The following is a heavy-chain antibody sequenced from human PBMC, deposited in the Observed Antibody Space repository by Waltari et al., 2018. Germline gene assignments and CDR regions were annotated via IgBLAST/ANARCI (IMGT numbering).Heavy chain of an antibody. V-gene: IGHV4-39*01. CDR2: IYYSGST. D-gene: IGHD3-22*01. CDR3: ARQPYDSSGSYYFDY. Sequence: QLQLQESGPGLVKPSETLSLTCTVSGGSISSSAYYWAWIRQPPGKGLERIGCIYYSGSTYFDPSLRSRVTLSVDTSKNQFSLKLISVTAADSGVYYCARQPYDSSGSYYFDYWGQGTLVTVSS. CDR1: GGSISSSAYY. J-gene: IGHJ4*02.